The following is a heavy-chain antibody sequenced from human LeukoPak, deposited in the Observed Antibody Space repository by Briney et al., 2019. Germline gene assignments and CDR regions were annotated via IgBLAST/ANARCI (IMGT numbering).Heavy chain of an antibody. CDR2: ISSSSSTI. J-gene: IGHJ6*02. CDR3: ARADRLLWFGELLHPHMDV. V-gene: IGHV3-48*02. CDR1: GFTFSSYS. Sequence: GGSLGLSCAASGFTFSSYSMNWVRQAPGKGLEWVSYISSSSSTIYYADSVKGRFTISRDNAKNSLYLQMNSLRDEDTAVYYCARADRLLWFGELLHPHMDVWGQGTTVTVSS. D-gene: IGHD3-10*01.